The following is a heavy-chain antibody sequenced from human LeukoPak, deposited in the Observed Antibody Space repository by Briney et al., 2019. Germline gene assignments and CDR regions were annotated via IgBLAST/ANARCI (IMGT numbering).Heavy chain of an antibody. J-gene: IGHJ4*02. V-gene: IGHV4-34*01. CDR1: GGSFSGYY. D-gene: IGHD3-22*01. CDR2: INHSGST. CDR3: ASSSSSTPFDY. Sequence: SETLSLTCAVYGGSFSGYYWSWIRQPPGKGLEWIGEINHSGSTNYNPSLKSRVTTSVDTSKNQFSLKLSSVTAADTAVYYCASSSSSTPFDYWGQGTLVTVSS.